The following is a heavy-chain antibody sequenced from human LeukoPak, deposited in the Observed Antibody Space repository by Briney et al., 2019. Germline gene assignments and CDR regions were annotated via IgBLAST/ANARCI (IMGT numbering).Heavy chain of an antibody. J-gene: IGHJ4*02. CDR3: ARASRFLEWLSPPDY. Sequence: SAKVSCKASGGTFSSYAISWVRQAPGQGLEWMGGIIPIFGTANYAQKFQGRVTITADESTSTAYMELSSLRSEDTAVYYCARASRFLEWLSPPDYWGQGTLVTVSS. D-gene: IGHD3-3*01. V-gene: IGHV1-69*13. CDR2: IIPIFGTA. CDR1: GGTFSSYA.